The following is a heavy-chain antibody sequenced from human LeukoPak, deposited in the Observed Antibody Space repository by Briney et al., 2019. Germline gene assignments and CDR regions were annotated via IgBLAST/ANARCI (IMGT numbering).Heavy chain of an antibody. V-gene: IGHV3-48*01. Sequence: PGGSLRLSCAASGFTFSSYSMSWVRQAPGKGLEWVSYISSSSSTIYYADSVKGRFTISRDNAKNSLYLQMNSLRAEDTAVYYCARDWAGQQPDSWGQGTLVTVSS. CDR2: ISSSSSTI. D-gene: IGHD6-13*01. CDR1: GFTFSSYS. CDR3: ARDWAGQQPDS. J-gene: IGHJ4*02.